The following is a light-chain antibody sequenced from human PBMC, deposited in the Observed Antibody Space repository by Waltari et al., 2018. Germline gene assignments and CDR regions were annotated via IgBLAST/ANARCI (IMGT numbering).Light chain of an antibody. V-gene: IGLV3-21*01. CDR1: NIASKS. CDR2: YDK. Sequence: SYVLTQPPSVSVAPGMTARITCGGNNIASKSVHWYRQSPGQAPVLVIFYDKERPARNPKRFSGSNSGTTATRTIGRVEAGDEADYYCQVWDSSTSHVVFGAGTKLTVL. CDR3: QVWDSSTSHVV. J-gene: IGLJ2*01.